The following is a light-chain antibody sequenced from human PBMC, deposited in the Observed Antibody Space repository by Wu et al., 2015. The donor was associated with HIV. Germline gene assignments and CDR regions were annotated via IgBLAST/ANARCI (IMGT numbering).Light chain of an antibody. Sequence: DIQMTQSPSTLSASVGDRVTITCRASQSISVWLAWYQQQPGKAPKLLIYKASSLKNGVPSRFSGSGSGTEFTLTISSLQPDDFATYYCQQYNSYPLTFGGGTKVEI. CDR1: QSISVW. V-gene: IGKV1-5*03. J-gene: IGKJ4*01. CDR3: QQYNSYPLT. CDR2: KAS.